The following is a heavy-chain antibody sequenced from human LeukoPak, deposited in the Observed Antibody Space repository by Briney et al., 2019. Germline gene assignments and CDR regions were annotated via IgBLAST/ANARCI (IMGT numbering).Heavy chain of an antibody. Sequence: PGGSLRLSCAASGFTFSSYSTNWVRQAPGKGLEWVSSISSSSSYIYYADSVKGRFTISRDNAKNSLYLQMNSLRAEDTAVYYCAKGYSSGLGKHDDAFDIWGQGTMVTVSS. CDR2: ISSSSSYI. D-gene: IGHD6-19*01. CDR3: AKGYSSGLGKHDDAFDI. J-gene: IGHJ3*02. CDR1: GFTFSSYS. V-gene: IGHV3-21*01.